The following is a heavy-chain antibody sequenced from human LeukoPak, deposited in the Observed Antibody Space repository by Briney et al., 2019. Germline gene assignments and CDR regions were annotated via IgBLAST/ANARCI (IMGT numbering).Heavy chain of an antibody. CDR3: AKDPSVVVAATSLFDY. D-gene: IGHD2-15*01. CDR1: GFTFSSYW. CDR2: ISYDGSNK. Sequence: GGSLRLSCAASGFTFSSYWMSWVRQAPGKGLEWVAVISYDGSNKYYADSVKGRFTISRDNSKNTLYLQMNSLRAEDTAVYYCAKDPSVVVAATSLFDYWGQGTLVTVSS. V-gene: IGHV3-30*18. J-gene: IGHJ4*02.